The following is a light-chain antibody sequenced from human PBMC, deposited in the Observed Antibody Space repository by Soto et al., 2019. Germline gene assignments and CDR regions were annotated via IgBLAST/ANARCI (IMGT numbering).Light chain of an antibody. CDR2: AAS. CDR3: QQSYSTPIT. CDR1: QSIRRF. Sequence: DIKMTQTPSSLSASVGDRVTITCRASQSIRRFLNWYQQKPGKAPKFLIYAASNLQSGVPSRFSGSGSGTDFTLTISSLQREDFATYTCQQSYSTPITFGQGTRLEIK. V-gene: IGKV1-39*01. J-gene: IGKJ5*01.